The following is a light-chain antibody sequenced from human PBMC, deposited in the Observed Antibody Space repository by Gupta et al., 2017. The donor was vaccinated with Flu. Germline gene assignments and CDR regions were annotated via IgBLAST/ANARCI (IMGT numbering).Light chain of an antibody. CDR1: SSDVGRSDP. CDR2: DVS. Sequence: QYAVSQPASLRASRGRPILLSCTGASSDVGRSDPVSWYQQHPGEAPKLIIYDVSVRPSGVSSRFAGSKSGNTASLTISGLEAEDETDYYCSSYTSTDTFYVFGLGTRVTVL. CDR3: SSYTSTDTFYV. J-gene: IGLJ1*01. V-gene: IGLV2-14*01.